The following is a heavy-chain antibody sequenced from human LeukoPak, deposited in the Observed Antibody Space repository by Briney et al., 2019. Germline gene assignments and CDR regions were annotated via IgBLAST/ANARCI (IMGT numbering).Heavy chain of an antibody. Sequence: GGSLRLSCAASGFTFSSYAMSWVRQAPGKGLEWVSAISGSGGSTYYADSVKGRFTISRDNSKNTLYLQMNSLRAEDTAVYYCAKAYSGSYYPYYFDYWGQGTLVTVSS. CDR3: AKAYSGSYYPYYFDY. D-gene: IGHD1-26*01. J-gene: IGHJ4*02. CDR2: ISGSGGST. V-gene: IGHV3-23*01. CDR1: GFTFSSYA.